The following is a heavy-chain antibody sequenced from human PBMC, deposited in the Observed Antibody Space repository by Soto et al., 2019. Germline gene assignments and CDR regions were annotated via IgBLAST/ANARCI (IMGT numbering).Heavy chain of an antibody. J-gene: IGHJ6*02. D-gene: IGHD2-2*01. CDR2: IIPIFGTA. CDR1: GGTFSSYA. CDR3: ARNVPAAGYYYGMDV. Sequence: QVQLVQSGAEVKKPGSSVKVSCKASGGTFSSYAISWVRQAPGQGLEWMGGIIPIFGTANYAQKFQVRVTITADESTSTAYMELSSLRSDDTAVYYCARNVPAAGYYYGMDVWGQGTTVTVSS. V-gene: IGHV1-69*12.